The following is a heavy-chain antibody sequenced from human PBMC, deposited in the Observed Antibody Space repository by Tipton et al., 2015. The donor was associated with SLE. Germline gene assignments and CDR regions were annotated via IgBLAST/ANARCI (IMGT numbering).Heavy chain of an antibody. Sequence: GSLRLSCAASGFTFSAFWMNWVRQAPGKGLEWVANIKDDGSEKYYVDSVKGRFTISRDNAKNSLYLQMNSLRAEDTAVYYCVRDYYDFWSGYFDYWGQGTLVTVSS. V-gene: IGHV3-7*01. CDR3: VRDYYDFWSGYFDY. CDR2: IKDDGSEK. CDR1: GFTFSAFW. J-gene: IGHJ4*02. D-gene: IGHD3-3*01.